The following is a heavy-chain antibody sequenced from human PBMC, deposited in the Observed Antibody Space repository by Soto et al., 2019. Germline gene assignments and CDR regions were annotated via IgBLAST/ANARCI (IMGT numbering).Heavy chain of an antibody. Sequence: QVQLVQSGAEVKEPGSSVKVSCKASGGTFSSYTISWVRQAPGQALEWMGRIIAILGIANYAQKFQGRVTLTADNSTSTAYMELSSLRSEDTAVYYCARTHSRRYYMDVLGKGTTVTVSS. J-gene: IGHJ6*03. V-gene: IGHV1-69*02. CDR2: IIAILGIA. CDR3: ARTHSRRYYMDV. CDR1: GGTFSSYT.